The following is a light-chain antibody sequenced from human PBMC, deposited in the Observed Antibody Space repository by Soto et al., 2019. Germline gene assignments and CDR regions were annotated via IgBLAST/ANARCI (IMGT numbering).Light chain of an antibody. CDR2: DAS. J-gene: IGKJ1*01. Sequence: EIVLTQSPATLSLSPGERATLSCRASQSVNSYLAWYQQKPGQAPRLLIYDASNRATGIPARFSGSGSGTDIPPTISSLEPEDFADYYCQQRSNWPQWTFGQGTKVEIK. V-gene: IGKV3-11*01. CDR1: QSVNSY. CDR3: QQRSNWPQWT.